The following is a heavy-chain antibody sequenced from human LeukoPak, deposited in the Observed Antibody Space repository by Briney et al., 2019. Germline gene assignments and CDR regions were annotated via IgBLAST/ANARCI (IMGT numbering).Heavy chain of an antibody. V-gene: IGHV1-2*02. Sequence: ASVKVSCKASGYTFTCYYMHWVRQAPGQGLEWMGWINPNSGGTNYAQKFQGRVTMTRDTSISTAYMELSRLRSDDTAVYYCARERYFDWSSDNWFDPWGQGTLVTVSS. CDR2: INPNSGGT. CDR1: GYTFTCYY. J-gene: IGHJ5*02. CDR3: ARERYFDWSSDNWFDP. D-gene: IGHD3-9*01.